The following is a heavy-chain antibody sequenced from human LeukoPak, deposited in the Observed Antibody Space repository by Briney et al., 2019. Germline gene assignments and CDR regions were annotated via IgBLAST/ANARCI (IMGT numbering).Heavy chain of an antibody. D-gene: IGHD6-19*01. CDR2: LNAGNAKT. Sequence: GASVKVSCKASGYTFTSYTMHWVRRAPGQRLEWMGWLNAGNAKTRYSQKFQGRVTITRDTSASTAYMELSSLRSEDTAVYYCARVSGWYGDNWFDPWGQGTLVTVSS. CDR1: GYTFTSYT. V-gene: IGHV1-3*01. CDR3: ARVSGWYGDNWFDP. J-gene: IGHJ5*02.